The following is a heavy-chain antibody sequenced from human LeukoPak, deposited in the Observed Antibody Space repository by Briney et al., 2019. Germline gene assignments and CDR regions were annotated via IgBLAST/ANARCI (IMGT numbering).Heavy chain of an antibody. CDR2: ISNSGGST. CDR3: AKDMYYFDY. Sequence: GGSLRLSCAASGFTFSSFAMSWVRQAPGKGLEWVSGISNSGGSTYYADSVKGRFTISRDNSKNTLYLQMNSLRAEDTAVYYCAKDMYYFDYWGQGTLVTVSS. CDR1: GFTFSSFA. J-gene: IGHJ4*02. V-gene: IGHV3-23*01. D-gene: IGHD3-10*02.